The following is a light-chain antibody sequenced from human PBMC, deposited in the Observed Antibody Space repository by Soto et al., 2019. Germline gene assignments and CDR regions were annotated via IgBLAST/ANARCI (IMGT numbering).Light chain of an antibody. CDR1: SSDVGSYNL. V-gene: IGLV2-23*02. Sequence: QYALTQPASVSGSPGQSITISCTGTSSDVGSYNLVSWYQQHPGKAPKLMIYEVSKRTSGVSNRFSGSKSGNTASLTISGLQAEDEADYYCCSYAGSSTFWVFGGGTKLTVL. CDR3: CSYAGSSTFWV. CDR2: EVS. J-gene: IGLJ3*02.